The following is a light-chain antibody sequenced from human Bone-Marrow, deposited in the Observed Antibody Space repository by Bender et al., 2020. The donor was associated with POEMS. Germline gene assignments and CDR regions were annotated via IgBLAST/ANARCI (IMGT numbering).Light chain of an antibody. J-gene: IGLJ3*02. Sequence: QSVLTQPPSASGTPGQRVTISCSGSSSKFGSYPVNWYQQLPGAAPKLVIFNNSQRPSGVPDRFAGSNSGTSASLAISWLLSDEEADFYCATWDDSLNGWVFGGGTKLTVL. CDR1: SSKFGSYP. CDR2: NNS. V-gene: IGLV1-44*01. CDR3: ATWDDSLNGWV.